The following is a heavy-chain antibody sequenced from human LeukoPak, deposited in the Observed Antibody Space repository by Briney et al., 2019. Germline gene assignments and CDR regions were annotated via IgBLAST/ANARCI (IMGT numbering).Heavy chain of an antibody. CDR3: ARGFRSDYDILTGYYLPYWYFDL. CDR1: GGSISSYY. Sequence: PSETLSLTCTVSGGSISSYYWSWIRQPPGKGLEWIGYIYYSGSTNYNPSLKSRVTILVDTSKNQFSLKLSSVTAADTAVYYCARGFRSDYDILTGYYLPYWYFDLWGRGTLVTVSS. CDR2: IYYSGST. D-gene: IGHD3-9*01. J-gene: IGHJ2*01. V-gene: IGHV4-59*08.